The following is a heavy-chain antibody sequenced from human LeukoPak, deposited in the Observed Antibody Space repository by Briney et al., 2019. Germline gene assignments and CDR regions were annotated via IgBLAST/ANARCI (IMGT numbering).Heavy chain of an antibody. Sequence: PGGSLRLSCAASGFTFSSYSMNWVRQAPGKGLEWVSSISSSSSYIYYADSVKGRFTISRDNAKNSLYLQMNSLRAEDTAVYYCARELLRGYSYGCPYYWGQGTLVTVSS. V-gene: IGHV3-21*01. CDR3: ARELLRGYSYGCPYY. D-gene: IGHD5-18*01. J-gene: IGHJ4*02. CDR1: GFTFSSYS. CDR2: ISSSSSYI.